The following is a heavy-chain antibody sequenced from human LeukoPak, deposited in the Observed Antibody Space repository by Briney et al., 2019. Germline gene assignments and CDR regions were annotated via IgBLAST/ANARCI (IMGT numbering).Heavy chain of an antibody. V-gene: IGHV3-23*01. CDR2: ISGSGDAS. CDR1: GFTFDRYA. Sequence: GGSLRLSCAASGFTFDRYAMSWVRQAPGKGLEWVSAISGSGDASFYADSVKGRFTISRDSSKNTLYLHMNSLRAEDTALYYCARAPWSGYHYFEYWGQGTLLTVSS. J-gene: IGHJ4*02. D-gene: IGHD3-3*01. CDR3: ARAPWSGYHYFEY.